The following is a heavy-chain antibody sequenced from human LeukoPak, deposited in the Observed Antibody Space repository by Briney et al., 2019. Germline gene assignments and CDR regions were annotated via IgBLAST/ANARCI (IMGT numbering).Heavy chain of an antibody. J-gene: IGHJ4*02. D-gene: IGHD3/OR15-3a*01. CDR2: IYYSGNT. Sequence: SETLSLTCTVSGDSISSSKKYWGWVRQPPGKGLEWIGSIYYSGNTYYNPSLTSRVTISLDTSRNQFSLRLSSVTAADTADYYCARAQGNGLIDFWGQGTLVTVSS. CDR1: GDSISSSKKY. V-gene: IGHV4-39*01. CDR3: ARAQGNGLIDF.